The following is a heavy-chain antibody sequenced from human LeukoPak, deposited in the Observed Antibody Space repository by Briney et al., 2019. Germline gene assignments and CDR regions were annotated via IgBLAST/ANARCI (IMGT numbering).Heavy chain of an antibody. CDR1: GFTFDDYT. V-gene: IGHV3-9*01. D-gene: IGHD1-14*01. Sequence: PGGSLRLSCAASGFTFDDYTMHWVRQAPGKGLEWVSGISWNSGSIGYADSVKGRFTISRDNAKNSLYLQMNSLRAEDTALYYCAKGFNWNHKSYFDYWGQGTLVTVSS. J-gene: IGHJ4*02. CDR2: ISWNSGSI. CDR3: AKGFNWNHKSYFDY.